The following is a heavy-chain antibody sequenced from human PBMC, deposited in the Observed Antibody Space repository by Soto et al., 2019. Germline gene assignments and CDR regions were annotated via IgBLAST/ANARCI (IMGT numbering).Heavy chain of an antibody. J-gene: IGHJ5*02. CDR1: GFTFSSYA. D-gene: IGHD3-22*01. Sequence: GGSLRLSCAASGFTFSSYAMSWVRQAPGKGLEWVSAISRSGGSTYYADSVKGRFTISRDNSKNTLYLQMNSLRAEDTAVYYCAKEGLLTYYYDSSGYYYPVWFDPWGQGTLVTVSS. CDR2: ISRSGGST. CDR3: AKEGLLTYYYDSSGYYYPVWFDP. V-gene: IGHV3-23*01.